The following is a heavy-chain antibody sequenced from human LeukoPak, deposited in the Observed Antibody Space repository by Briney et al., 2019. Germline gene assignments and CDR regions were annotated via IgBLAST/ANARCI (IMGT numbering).Heavy chain of an antibody. CDR2: IRYDGSNK. CDR3: ATGYDSSGYYRNDAFDI. Sequence: GGSLRLSCAASEFTFSSYGMHWVRQAPGKGLEWVAFIRYDGSNKYYADSVKGRFTISRDNSKNTLYLQMNSLRAEDTAVYYCATGYDSSGYYRNDAFDIWGQGTMVTVSS. D-gene: IGHD3-22*01. V-gene: IGHV3-30*02. J-gene: IGHJ3*02. CDR1: EFTFSSYG.